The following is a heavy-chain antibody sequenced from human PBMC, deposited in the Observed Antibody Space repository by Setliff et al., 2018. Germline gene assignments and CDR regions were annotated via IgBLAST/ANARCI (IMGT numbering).Heavy chain of an antibody. CDR2: VFVDGST. V-gene: IGHV4-4*07. D-gene: IGHD3-3*01. CDR3: ARMSGFLYIDV. J-gene: IGHJ6*04. Sequence: SETLSLTCTVSGDSISTYYWSWIRRPAGKGLEWIGRVFVDGSTNYNPSLKSRVTMSVDTSKNQFSLSLSSVTAADTAVYYCARMSGFLYIDVWGKGTTVTVS. CDR1: GDSISTYY.